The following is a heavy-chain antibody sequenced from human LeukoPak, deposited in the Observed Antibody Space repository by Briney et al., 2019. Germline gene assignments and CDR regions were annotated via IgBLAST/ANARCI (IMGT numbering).Heavy chain of an antibody. Sequence: SETLSLTCAVYGGSFSGYYWSWIRQPPGKGLEWIGEINHSGSTNYNPSLKSRVTISVDTSKNQFSLKLSSVTAADTAVYYCARGFGYGRTLDYWGQGTLVTVSS. J-gene: IGHJ4*02. CDR2: INHSGST. CDR1: GGSFSGYY. V-gene: IGHV4-34*01. D-gene: IGHD5-18*01. CDR3: ARGFGYGRTLDY.